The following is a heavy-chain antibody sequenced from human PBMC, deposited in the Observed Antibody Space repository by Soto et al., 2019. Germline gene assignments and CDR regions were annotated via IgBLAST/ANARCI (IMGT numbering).Heavy chain of an antibody. Sequence: GRSLRLSCAISGFSVSSNYLSWVRQAPGKGLEWVSVHYSGGSTYYADSVQGRFTISRDKSNNTLHLQMRRVRAEDTAVYFCARHRHPRGTVGATSPLDPWGQGTQVTVSS. CDR3: ARHRHPRGTVGATSPLDP. V-gene: IGHV3-53*01. CDR2: HYSGGST. CDR1: GFSVSSNY. J-gene: IGHJ5*02. D-gene: IGHD1-26*01.